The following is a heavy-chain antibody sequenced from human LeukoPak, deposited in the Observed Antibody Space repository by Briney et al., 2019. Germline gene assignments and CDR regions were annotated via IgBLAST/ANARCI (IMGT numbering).Heavy chain of an antibody. CDR1: GFTFTNAW. D-gene: IGHD2-21*01. CDR3: TTVGAYCGGDCYDY. Sequence: GGSLRLSCAASGFTFTNAWMSWVRQAPGKGLECVGRIKSKTDGGTTDYAAPVKGRFTISRDDSKNTLYLQMNSLKTEDTAVYYCTTVGAYCGGDCYDYWGQGTLVTVSS. V-gene: IGHV3-15*01. J-gene: IGHJ4*02. CDR2: IKSKTDGGTT.